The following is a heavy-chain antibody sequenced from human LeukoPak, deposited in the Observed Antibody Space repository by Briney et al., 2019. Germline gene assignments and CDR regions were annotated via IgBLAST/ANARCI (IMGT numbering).Heavy chain of an antibody. CDR1: GGSFSGYY. D-gene: IGHD6-13*01. CDR2: INHSGST. CDR3: ARSRYSRRGYFDY. V-gene: IGHV4-34*01. J-gene: IGHJ4*02. Sequence: PSETLSLTCAVYGGSFSGYYWSWIRQPPGKGLEWIGEINHSGSTNYNPSLKSRVTISVDTSKNQFSLKLSSVTAADTAVYYCARSRYSRRGYFDYWGQGTLVTVSS.